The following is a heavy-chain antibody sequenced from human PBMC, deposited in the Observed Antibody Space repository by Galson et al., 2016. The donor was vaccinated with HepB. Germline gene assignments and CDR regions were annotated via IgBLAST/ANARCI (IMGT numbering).Heavy chain of an antibody. V-gene: IGHV3-30*04. D-gene: IGHD6-13*01. Sequence: SLRLSCATSGFTYSLFAMHWVRQAPGKGLEWVAFISYDASRKYYADSVKGRLTLSRDFSKNTLSLQMNTLRGDDTAVYFCARERVPYSNSWYAFDYWGRGTLVTVSS. J-gene: IGHJ4*02. CDR3: ARERVPYSNSWYAFDY. CDR1: GFTYSLFA. CDR2: ISYDASRK.